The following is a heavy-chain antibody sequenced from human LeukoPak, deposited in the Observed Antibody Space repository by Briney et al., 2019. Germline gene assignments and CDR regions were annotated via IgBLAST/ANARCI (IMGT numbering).Heavy chain of an antibody. V-gene: IGHV4-38-2*02. Sequence: PSETLSLTCTVSGYSISTGYYWDWIRQPPGQGLEWIGTFYHGGSTYYNPSLKSRVTISVDTSKNQFSLNLTSVTAADTAVYYCARDWNRYAYWGQGTLVTVSS. CDR1: GYSISTGYY. CDR2: FYHGGST. CDR3: ARDWNRYAY. J-gene: IGHJ4*02. D-gene: IGHD1-1*01.